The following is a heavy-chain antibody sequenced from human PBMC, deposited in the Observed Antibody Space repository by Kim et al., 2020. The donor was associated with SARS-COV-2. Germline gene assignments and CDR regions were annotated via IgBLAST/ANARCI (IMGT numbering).Heavy chain of an antibody. J-gene: IGHJ4*01. D-gene: IGHD3-10*01. Sequence: SETLSLTCSVSGASIKNSDSYWGWIRQSPGKGLEWIGSFSYSGTTYYNPSFKSRVTISVDTSNNHLSLTMRSATAADTALYYCARQAPRLLWFGALGDF. CDR1: GASIKNSDSY. CDR3: ARQAPRLLWFGALGDF. CDR2: FSYSGTT. V-gene: IGHV4-39*01.